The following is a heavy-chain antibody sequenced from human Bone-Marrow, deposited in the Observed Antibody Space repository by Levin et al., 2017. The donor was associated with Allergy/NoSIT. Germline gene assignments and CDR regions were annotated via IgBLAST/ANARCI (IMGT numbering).Heavy chain of an antibody. V-gene: IGHV3-13*01. Sequence: GGSLRLSCAASGVTFINYDMHWVRQTTGKGLEWVASIGIAGDTYYPDSVQGRFTISRENAKNSLFLHMNSLRVGDTAVYFCARAGPYTSENYLYYFYNMDVWGQGTTVTVSS. CDR1: GVTFINYD. CDR2: IGIAGDT. CDR3: ARAGPYTSENYLYYFYNMDV. D-gene: IGHD2/OR15-2a*01. J-gene: IGHJ6*02.